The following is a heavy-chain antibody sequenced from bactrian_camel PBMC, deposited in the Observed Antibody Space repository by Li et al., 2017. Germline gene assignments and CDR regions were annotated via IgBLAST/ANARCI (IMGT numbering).Heavy chain of an antibody. CDR3: VKPNPDARGGFDH. CDR2: IHSDGRNT. D-gene: IGHD1*01. CDR1: GFTFSNYG. Sequence: VQLVESGGGLVQPGGSLRLSCAASGFTFSNYGMSWVRQAPGKGLEWVSSIHSDGRNTYYTDSVKGRFTISRDNAKNTVYLLMNSLKPEDTAVYYCVKPNPDARGGFDHWGQGTQVTVS. J-gene: IGHJ4*01. V-gene: IGHV3S7*01.